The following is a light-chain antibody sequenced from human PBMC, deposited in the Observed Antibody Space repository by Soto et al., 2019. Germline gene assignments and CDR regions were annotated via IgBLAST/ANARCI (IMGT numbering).Light chain of an antibody. CDR1: QSVSSSY. J-gene: IGKJ5*01. CDR2: GAS. CDR3: QQYSSSPPIT. Sequence: EIVLTQSPGTLSFSPGERATLSCRAIQSVSSSYLAWYQQKPGQAPRLLIYGASSRATGIPDRFSGSGSETDFTLTISRLEPEDFAVYYCQQYSSSPPITFGQGTRLEIK. V-gene: IGKV3-20*01.